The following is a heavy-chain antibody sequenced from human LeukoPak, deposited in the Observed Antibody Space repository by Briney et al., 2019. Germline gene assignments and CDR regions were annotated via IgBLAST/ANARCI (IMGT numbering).Heavy chain of an antibody. D-gene: IGHD5-12*01. CDR3: ARGGYSGYAH. Sequence: KPSETLSLTCAVYGGSFSGYYWSWIRQPPGKGLEWIGEINHSGSTNYNPSLKSRVTISVDTSKNQFSLKLSSVTAADTAVYYCARGGYSGYAHWGQGTLVTVSS. CDR1: GGSFSGYY. CDR2: INHSGST. V-gene: IGHV4-34*01. J-gene: IGHJ4*02.